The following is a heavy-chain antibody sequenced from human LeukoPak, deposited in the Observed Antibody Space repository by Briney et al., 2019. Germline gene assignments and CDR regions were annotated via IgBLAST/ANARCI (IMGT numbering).Heavy chain of an antibody. V-gene: IGHV1-2*04. CDR1: GYTFTGYY. CDR3: ARAVRRNYYGSGDAFDI. CDR2: INPNSGGT. J-gene: IGHJ3*02. D-gene: IGHD3-10*01. Sequence: ASVKVSCKASGYTFTGYYMHWVRQAPGQGLEWMGWINPNSGGTNYAQKFQGWVTMTRDTSIGTAYMELSRLRSDDAAVYYCARAVRRNYYGSGDAFDIWGQGTMVTVSS.